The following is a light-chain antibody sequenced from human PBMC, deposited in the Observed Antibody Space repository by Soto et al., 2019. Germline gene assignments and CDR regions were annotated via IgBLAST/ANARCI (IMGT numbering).Light chain of an antibody. J-gene: IGKJ2*01. V-gene: IGKV3-20*01. CDR2: GAS. CDR3: QQYGSSPRT. CDR1: QSVNNRY. Sequence: EIVLTQSPGTLSWSPGERATLSCRASQSVNNRYLAWYQQMPGQPPRLLIYGASNRATGIPDRFSGSGSGTDFTLTISRLEPEDFAVYHCQQYGSSPRTFGQGTMLEIK.